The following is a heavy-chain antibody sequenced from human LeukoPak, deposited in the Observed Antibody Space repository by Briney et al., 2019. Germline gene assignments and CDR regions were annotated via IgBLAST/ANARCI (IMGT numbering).Heavy chain of an antibody. Sequence: EGSLRLSCAASGFTFNSYWMSWVRQAPGKGLECVANIKQDGSEIYFVDSVKGRFTISRDNAKSSLYLQMNSLRGEDTAVYYCARARYGSGGYFFDFWGQGTLVTVSS. V-gene: IGHV3-7*04. D-gene: IGHD3-10*01. CDR3: ARARYGSGGYFFDF. J-gene: IGHJ4*02. CDR1: GFTFNSYW. CDR2: IKQDGSEI.